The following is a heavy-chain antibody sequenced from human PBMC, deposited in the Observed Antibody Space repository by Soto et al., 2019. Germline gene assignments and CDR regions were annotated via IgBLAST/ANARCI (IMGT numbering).Heavy chain of an antibody. J-gene: IGHJ4*02. CDR1: GFTFSTYW. V-gene: IGHV3-74*01. D-gene: IGHD3-10*01. Sequence: GGSLRLSCAASGFTFSTYWMHWVRQAPGKGLVWVSRINYDGSSTDYADSVKGRFTISRDNAKNTLYLQMNTLTAEDTAVYYCTRGPRPTSVGTGAYWGQGTLVTVS. CDR3: TRGPRPTSVGTGAY. CDR2: INYDGSST.